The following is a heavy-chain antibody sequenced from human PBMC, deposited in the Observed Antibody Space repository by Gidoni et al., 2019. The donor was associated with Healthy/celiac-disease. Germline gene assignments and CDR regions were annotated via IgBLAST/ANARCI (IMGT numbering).Heavy chain of an antibody. V-gene: IGHV4-38-2*01. CDR1: GYSISSGYY. CDR2: IYHSGST. D-gene: IGHD1-26*01. J-gene: IGHJ4*02. CDR3: ARGWGGSYGY. Sequence: QVQLQESGPGLVKPSATLSLTCAVSGYSISSGYYWGWIRQPPGKGLEWIGSIYHSGSTYYNPSLKSRVTISVDTSKNQFSLKLSSVTAADTAVYYCARGWGGSYGYWGQGTLVTVSS.